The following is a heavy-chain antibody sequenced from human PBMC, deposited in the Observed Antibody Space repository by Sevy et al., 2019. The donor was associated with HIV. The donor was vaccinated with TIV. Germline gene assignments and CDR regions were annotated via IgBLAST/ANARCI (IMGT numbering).Heavy chain of an antibody. D-gene: IGHD3-16*01. CDR3: AKDMASEGGGAYYFDY. V-gene: IGHV3-43*01. J-gene: IGHJ4*02. Sequence: GGSLRLSCAASGFTFDDHTMHWVRQPPGKGLEWVSLISWDGGSTYYAASVKGRFTISRDNSKNSLFLQMNSLGAEDTALYYCAKDMASEGGGAYYFDYWGQGTLVTVSS. CDR1: GFTFDDHT. CDR2: ISWDGGST.